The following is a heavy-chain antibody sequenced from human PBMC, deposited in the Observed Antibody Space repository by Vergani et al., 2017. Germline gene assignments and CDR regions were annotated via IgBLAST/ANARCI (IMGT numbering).Heavy chain of an antibody. V-gene: IGHV4-39*07. J-gene: IGHJ2*01. Sequence: QLQLQESGPGLVKPSETLSLTCTVPARSISSSSYYWGWIRQPPGKGLEWIGRIYYSGSTYYNPSLKSRVTISVDTSKNQFSLKLSSVTAADTAVYYCAGAADFDLWGRGTLVTVSS. CDR1: ARSISSSSYY. CDR2: IYYSGST. CDR3: AGAADFDL.